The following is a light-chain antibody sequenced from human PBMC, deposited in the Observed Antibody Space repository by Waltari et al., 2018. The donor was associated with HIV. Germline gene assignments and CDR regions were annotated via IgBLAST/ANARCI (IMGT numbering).Light chain of an antibody. CDR1: SSDIGGF. Sequence: QSALTQPPSASGSPGQSVTISCTGTSSDIGGFVSWYQQHSGKAPKPMIYEVTKRPSGVPDRFSGATSGNTASLTVSGLQAEDEADYYCGSYTGDESPDVVFGEGTKLTVL. CDR2: EVT. J-gene: IGLJ2*01. CDR3: GSYTGDESPDVV. V-gene: IGLV2-8*01.